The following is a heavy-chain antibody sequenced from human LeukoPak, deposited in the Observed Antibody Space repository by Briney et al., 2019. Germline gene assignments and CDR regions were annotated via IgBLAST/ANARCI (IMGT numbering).Heavy chain of an antibody. D-gene: IGHD2-2*01. CDR3: AKVVGSYCSSATCYNDY. CDR2: ISGSGGST. V-gene: IGHV3-23*01. J-gene: IGHJ4*02. CDR1: GFSFSSYA. Sequence: GGSLRLSCAASGFSFSSYAMGWVRQAPGKGLEWASVISGSGGSTYYADSVKGRFTISRDNSKNTLYLQMNSLRAEDTAVYYCAKVVGSYCSSATCYNDYWGQGTLVTVSS.